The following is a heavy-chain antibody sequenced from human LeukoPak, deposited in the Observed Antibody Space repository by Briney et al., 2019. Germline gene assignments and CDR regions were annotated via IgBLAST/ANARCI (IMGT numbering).Heavy chain of an antibody. CDR1: GFTFSDYY. Sequence: GGSLRLSCAASGFTFSDYYMSWIRQAPGKGLEWVSYISSSGSTIYYADSVKSRFTISRDNAKNSLYLQMNSLRAEDTAVYYCARVGYCSSTSCYGYDYWGQGTLVTVSS. CDR2: ISSSGSTI. D-gene: IGHD2-2*01. V-gene: IGHV3-11*01. J-gene: IGHJ4*02. CDR3: ARVGYCSSTSCYGYDY.